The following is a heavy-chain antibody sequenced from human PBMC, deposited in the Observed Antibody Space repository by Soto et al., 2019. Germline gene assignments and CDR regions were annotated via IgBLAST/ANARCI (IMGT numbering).Heavy chain of an antibody. J-gene: IGHJ4*02. V-gene: IGHV3-30*09. Sequence: QVQLVESGGGVVQPGRSLRLSCEGSGFTFNRYSMHWVRQTPGKGLEWLAVISDDANNKYYADSVKGRFAISRDNFKKTLYLQMDSLRPDDTAVYYCAREEPSVVIDQWGQGTLVTVSS. D-gene: IGHD2-15*01. CDR2: ISDDANNK. CDR1: GFTFNRYS. CDR3: AREEPSVVIDQ.